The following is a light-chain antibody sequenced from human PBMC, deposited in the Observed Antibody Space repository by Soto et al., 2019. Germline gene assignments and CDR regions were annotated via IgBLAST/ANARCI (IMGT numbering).Light chain of an antibody. Sequence: IQLTQSPSSLSASVGDRVSITCRASQDIKTYLAWYQQKQGKAPKLLISGASTRATGIPARFSGSGSEAEFALTISTLQSEDFAVYYCQQYSVWPLTFGGGTKVEIK. CDR2: GAS. CDR3: QQYSVWPLT. V-gene: IGKV1-9*01. CDR1: QDIKTY. J-gene: IGKJ4*01.